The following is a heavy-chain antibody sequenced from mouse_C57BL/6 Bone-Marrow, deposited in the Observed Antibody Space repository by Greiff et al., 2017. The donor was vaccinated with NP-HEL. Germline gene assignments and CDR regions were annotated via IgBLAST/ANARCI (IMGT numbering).Heavy chain of an antibody. D-gene: IGHD1-1*01. CDR3: APHPYYYGPY. CDR1: GYTFTSYT. V-gene: IGHV1-4*01. J-gene: IGHJ2*01. Sequence: QVQLKQSGAELARPGASVKMSCKASGYTFTSYTMHWVKQRPGQGLEWIGYINPSSGYTKYNQKFKDKATLTADKSSSTAYMQLSSLTSEDSAVYYCAPHPYYYGPYWGQGTTLTVSS. CDR2: INPSSGYT.